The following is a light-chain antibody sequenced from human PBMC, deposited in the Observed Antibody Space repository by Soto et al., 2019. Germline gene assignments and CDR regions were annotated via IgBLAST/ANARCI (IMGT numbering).Light chain of an antibody. CDR1: QGVRDD. CDR2: SAS. V-gene: IGKV1-6*01. CDR3: LQDSNYTLT. J-gene: IGKJ4*01. Sequence: IQMTRSPSSLSASVGDRVTITCRASQGVRDDVGWYQQKPGKAPKLLIYSASTLQSGVPSRFSGSGSGTDFTLTIIGLLPEDFATYYCLQDSNYTLTFGGGTKVDIK.